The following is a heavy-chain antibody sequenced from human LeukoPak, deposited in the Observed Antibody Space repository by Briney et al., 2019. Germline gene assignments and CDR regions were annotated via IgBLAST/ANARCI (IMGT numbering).Heavy chain of an antibody. CDR2: IYSDGSST. J-gene: IGHJ5*02. CDR1: GFTFSSYW. D-gene: IGHD5-18*01. V-gene: IGHV3-74*01. CDR3: ASAPKVDTALVFHP. Sequence: GGSLRLSCAASGFTFSSYWMHWIRQAPGKGLVWVARIYSDGSSTYYADSVKGRFTISRDNAKNTLYLLMNSLRAEGTAVYYCASAPKVDTALVFHPWGRGTLVTVPS.